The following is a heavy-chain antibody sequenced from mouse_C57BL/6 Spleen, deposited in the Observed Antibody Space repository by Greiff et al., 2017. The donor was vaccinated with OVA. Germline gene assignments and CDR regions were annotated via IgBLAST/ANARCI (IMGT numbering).Heavy chain of an antibody. D-gene: IGHD1-2*01. CDR2: INPGSGGT. Sequence: VKLMESGAELVRPRTSVKVSCKASGYAFTNYLIEWVKQRPGQGLEWIGVINPGSGGTNYNEKFKGKATLTADKSSSTAYMQLSSLTSEDSAVYFCARADGYYYAMDYWGQGTSVTVSS. CDR3: ARADGYYYAMDY. J-gene: IGHJ4*01. V-gene: IGHV1-54*01. CDR1: GYAFTNYL.